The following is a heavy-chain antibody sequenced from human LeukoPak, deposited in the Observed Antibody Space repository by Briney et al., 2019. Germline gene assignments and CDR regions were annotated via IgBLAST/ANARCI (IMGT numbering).Heavy chain of an antibody. Sequence: GGSLRLSCAASGFTFSSYWMSWVRQAPGKGLEWVANIKQDGSEKYYVDSVKGRFTISRDNAKNSLYLQMNSLRAEDTAVYYCATQPTVYGVKPPGAFDIWGQGTMVTVSS. CDR3: ATQPTVYGVKPPGAFDI. V-gene: IGHV3-7*03. CDR1: GFTFSSYW. CDR2: IKQDGSEK. J-gene: IGHJ3*02. D-gene: IGHD4-17*01.